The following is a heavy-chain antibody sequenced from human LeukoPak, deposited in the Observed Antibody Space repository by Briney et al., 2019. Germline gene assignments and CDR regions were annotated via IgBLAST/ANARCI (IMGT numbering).Heavy chain of an antibody. Sequence: GWALRLSCPSSGFTFSSYNMNWVRQAAGKGLAWVEYISSSSSTIYYADSVKGRFTISRDNAKNSLYLQMNSLRAEDTAVYYCARGTSGDYWGQGTLVTVSS. V-gene: IGHV3-48*01. D-gene: IGHD2-2*01. J-gene: IGHJ4*02. CDR2: ISSSSSTI. CDR1: GFTFSSYN. CDR3: ARGTSGDY.